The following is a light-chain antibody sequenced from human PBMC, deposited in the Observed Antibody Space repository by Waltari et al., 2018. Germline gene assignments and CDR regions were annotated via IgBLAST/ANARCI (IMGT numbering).Light chain of an antibody. CDR2: DVT. V-gene: IGLV2-11*01. CDR3: CSYAGSYTHVV. Sequence: QSALTQPRSVSGSPGQSVTISCPGTSSDVGGYDYVSWYHHHPGKAPKLMICDVTKRPSGVPDRFSGSKSGNTASLTISGLQAEDEADYYCCSYAGSYTHVVFGGGTKLTVL. CDR1: SSDVGGYDY. J-gene: IGLJ2*01.